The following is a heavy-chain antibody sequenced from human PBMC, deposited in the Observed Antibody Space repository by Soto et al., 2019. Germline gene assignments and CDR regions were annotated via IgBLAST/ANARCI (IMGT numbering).Heavy chain of an antibody. V-gene: IGHV1-69*01. CDR1: GGLFSSFA. Sequence: QGQLVQSGPEVKRPGSSVKISCKDSGGLFSSFAVSWVRQAPGQGLEWLGGIIPVFGTTNYAGKFQDRVTITADESTNTAYMELSGLKSGDTAIYYCGRGGGPYVWFNEFWGQGTLVTVTS. D-gene: IGHD3-16*01. CDR2: IIPVFGTT. CDR3: GRGGGPYVWFNEF. J-gene: IGHJ4*02.